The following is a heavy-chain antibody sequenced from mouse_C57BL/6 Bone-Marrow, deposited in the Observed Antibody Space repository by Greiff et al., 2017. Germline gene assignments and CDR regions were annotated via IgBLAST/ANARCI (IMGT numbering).Heavy chain of an antibody. D-gene: IGHD2-3*01. CDR3: ARQNDGYYGWYFDV. CDR2: ISNLAYSI. J-gene: IGHJ1*03. CDR1: GFTFSDYG. V-gene: IGHV5-15*01. Sequence: EVMLVESGGGLVQPGGSLKLSCAASGFTFSDYGMAWVRQAPRKGPEWVAFISNLAYSICYADTVTGRFTISRENAKNTLYLEMSSLRSEDTAMYYCARQNDGYYGWYFDVWGTGTTVTVSS.